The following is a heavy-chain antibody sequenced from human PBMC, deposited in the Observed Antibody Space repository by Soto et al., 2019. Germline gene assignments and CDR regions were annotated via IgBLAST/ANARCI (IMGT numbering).Heavy chain of an antibody. V-gene: IGHV1-8*01. CDR2: MNPNSGNT. CDR3: ARGQQGSRLRYFDWPSAGYYYYMDV. CDR1: GYTFTSYD. Sequence: GASVKVSCKASGYTFTSYDINWVRQATGQGLEWMGWMNPNSGNTGYAQKFQGRVTMTRNTSISTAYVELSSLRSEDTAVYYCARGQQGSRLRYFDWPSAGYYYYMDVWGKWTTVTVSS. J-gene: IGHJ6*03. D-gene: IGHD3-9*01.